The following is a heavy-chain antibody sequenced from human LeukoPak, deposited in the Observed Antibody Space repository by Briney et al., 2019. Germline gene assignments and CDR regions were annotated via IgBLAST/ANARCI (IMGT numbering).Heavy chain of an antibody. V-gene: IGHV4-59*01. CDR1: GGSISSYY. Sequence: SETLSLTCTVSGGSISSYYWSWIRQPPGKGLEWIGYIYYSGSTNYNPSLKSRVTISVDTSKNQFSLKLSSVTAADTAVYYCARFPYYYDSSGSDYWGQGTLVTVSS. J-gene: IGHJ4*02. D-gene: IGHD3-22*01. CDR2: IYYSGST. CDR3: ARFPYYYDSSGSDY.